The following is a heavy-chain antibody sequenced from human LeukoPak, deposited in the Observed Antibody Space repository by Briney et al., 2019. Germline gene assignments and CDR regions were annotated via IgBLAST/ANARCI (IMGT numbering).Heavy chain of an antibody. CDR3: APNGYYDSSGWFDP. Sequence: ASVKVSCKASGGTFSSYAISWVRQAPGQGLEWMGRIIPILGIANYAQKFQGSVTITADKSTSTAYMELSSLRSEDTAVYYCAPNGYYDSSGWFDPWGQGTLVTVSS. CDR1: GGTFSSYA. D-gene: IGHD3-22*01. CDR2: IIPILGIA. V-gene: IGHV1-69*04. J-gene: IGHJ5*02.